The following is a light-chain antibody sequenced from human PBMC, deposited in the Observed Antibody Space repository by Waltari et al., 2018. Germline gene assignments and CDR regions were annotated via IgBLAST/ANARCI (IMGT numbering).Light chain of an antibody. V-gene: IGLV2-14*01. J-gene: IGLJ1*01. Sequence: QSALTQPASVSGSPGQSITISCTGTSSGIGAYNYVSWYQKNPGKAPKVMIYDVSNRPPRVSSRFSGSKSGNTASLTISGLQAEDVADYYCSSYTSSSTYVFGSGTMVTVL. CDR3: SSYTSSSTYV. CDR2: DVS. CDR1: SSGIGAYNY.